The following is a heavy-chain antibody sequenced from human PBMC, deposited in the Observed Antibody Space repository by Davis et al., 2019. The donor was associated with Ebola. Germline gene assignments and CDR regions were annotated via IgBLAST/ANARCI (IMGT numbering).Heavy chain of an antibody. D-gene: IGHD5-24*01. CDR1: GGSFSGYY. J-gene: IGHJ4*02. V-gene: IGHV4-34*01. CDR3: ARGRDAYKTGLD. CDR2: IHHIGGT. Sequence: SETLSLTCAVYGGSFSGYYWTWIRQPPGKGLEWIGEIHHIGGTNYNPSLKSRVTISIDTSRNQFSLRLTSVTAADTGVYYCARGRDAYKTGLDWGQGTLVTVAS.